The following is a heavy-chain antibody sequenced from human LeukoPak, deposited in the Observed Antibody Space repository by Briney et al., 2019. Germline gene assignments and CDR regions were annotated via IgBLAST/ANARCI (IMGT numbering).Heavy chain of an antibody. CDR2: ISYHGTNT. J-gene: IGHJ4*02. V-gene: IGHV3-30*04. CDR1: GFDFRSYA. CDR3: ARGGANTYGRAFDF. D-gene: IGHD5-18*01. Sequence: PGGSLRLSCAASGFDFRSYAMHWVRQASGKGLEWVSLISYHGTNTYYADSVKGRFTISRDNSKNTVLLQMTSLRVEDTAVYYCARGGANTYGRAFDFWGQGMQVTVSS.